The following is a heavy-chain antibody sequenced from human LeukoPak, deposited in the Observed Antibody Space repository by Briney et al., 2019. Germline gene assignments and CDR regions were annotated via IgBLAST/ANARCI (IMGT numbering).Heavy chain of an antibody. V-gene: IGHV3-66*01. D-gene: IGHD4-17*01. J-gene: IGHJ4*02. Sequence: GGSLRLSCAASGFTVSSKYMSWVRQAPGKGLEWVSVIYSGGRTYYADSVKGRFTISRDNSKNTLYLQMNSLRAEDTAVYYCVRGGYGDYPTDYWGQGTLVTVSS. CDR2: IYSGGRT. CDR1: GFTVSSKY. CDR3: VRGGYGDYPTDY.